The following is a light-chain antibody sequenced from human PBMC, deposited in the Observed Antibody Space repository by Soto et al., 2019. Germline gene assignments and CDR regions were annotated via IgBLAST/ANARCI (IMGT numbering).Light chain of an antibody. J-gene: IGKJ1*01. CDR2: AAS. Sequence: AIRMTQSPSSLSASTGDRVTITCRASRGISSYLAWYQQKPRKAPKLLIYAASTLQSGVPSRFSGSGSGTDFTLTISCLQSEDFATYYCQQYYSYPRTFGQGTKVDIK. CDR1: RGISSY. V-gene: IGKV1-8*01. CDR3: QQYYSYPRT.